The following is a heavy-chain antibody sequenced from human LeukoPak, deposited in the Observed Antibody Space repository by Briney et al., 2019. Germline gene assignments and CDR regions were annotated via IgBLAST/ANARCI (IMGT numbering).Heavy chain of an antibody. Sequence: GGSLRLSCAASGFTFSSYAMSWVRQAPGKGLEWVSAISGSGGSTYYADSVKGRFTISRDNSKNTLYLQMNSLRADDTAVYYCAKTYYYDSSGYYSGASDYWGQGTLVTVSS. CDR1: GFTFSSYA. CDR2: ISGSGGST. D-gene: IGHD3-22*01. CDR3: AKTYYYDSSGYYSGASDY. V-gene: IGHV3-23*01. J-gene: IGHJ4*02.